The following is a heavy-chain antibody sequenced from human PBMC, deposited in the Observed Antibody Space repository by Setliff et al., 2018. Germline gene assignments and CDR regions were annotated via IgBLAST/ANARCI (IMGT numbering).Heavy chain of an antibody. V-gene: IGHV1-2*02. J-gene: IGHJ4*02. D-gene: IGHD1-26*01. CDR2: INPNRDDT. Sequence: ASVKVFCKASGYTFTDSFIHWVRQAPGQGFEWLGWINPNRDDTKYAQKFQHRILMAKDTSLNTVYVELSSLRSDDTATYYCARDGSAFFYQNWGQGSLVTVSS. CDR1: GYTFTDSF. CDR3: ARDGSAFFYQN.